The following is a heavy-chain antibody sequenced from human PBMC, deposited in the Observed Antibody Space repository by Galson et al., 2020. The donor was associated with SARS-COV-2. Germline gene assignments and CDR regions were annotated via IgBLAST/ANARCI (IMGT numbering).Heavy chain of an antibody. CDR1: GFTLDAYG. CDR3: ARAPYDSGGYTTFYFDY. CDR2: NYTGVST. Sequence: GWSLRLSCEASGFTLDAYGMHWDRQSPGRGLEWLSINYTGVSTYYADSVMGRFTISRDNSRNTVFLQMNSLRTEDTAVYYCARAPYDSGGYTTFYFDYWGQGTLVTVSS. D-gene: IGHD3-22*01. V-gene: IGHV3-NL1*01. J-gene: IGHJ4*02.